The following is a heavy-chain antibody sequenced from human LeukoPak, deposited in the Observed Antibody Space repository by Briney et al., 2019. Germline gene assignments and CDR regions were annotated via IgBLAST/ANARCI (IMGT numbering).Heavy chain of an antibody. CDR2: ISYDGSNK. CDR3: AKGEGSYGYYYYGMDV. Sequence: GRSLRLSCAASGITFSSYGMHWVRQAPGKGLEWVAVISYDGSNKYYADSVKGRFTISRDNSKNTLYLQMNSLRAEDTAVYYCAKGEGSYGYYYYGMDVWGQGTTVTVSS. J-gene: IGHJ6*02. D-gene: IGHD5-18*01. CDR1: GITFSSYG. V-gene: IGHV3-30*18.